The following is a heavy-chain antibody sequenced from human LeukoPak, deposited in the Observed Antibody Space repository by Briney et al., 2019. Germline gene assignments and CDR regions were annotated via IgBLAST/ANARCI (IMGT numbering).Heavy chain of an antibody. J-gene: IGHJ4*02. Sequence: GGSLRLSCAASGFTVSSNYMSWVRQAPGKGLEWVSVIYSGGSTFHADSVKGRFTISRDNSKNTLYLQMNSLRAEDTAVYYCARVDSSSWSYYFDYWGQGTLVTVSS. D-gene: IGHD6-13*01. CDR3: ARVDSSSWSYYFDY. CDR1: GFTVSSNY. CDR2: IYSGGST. V-gene: IGHV3-53*01.